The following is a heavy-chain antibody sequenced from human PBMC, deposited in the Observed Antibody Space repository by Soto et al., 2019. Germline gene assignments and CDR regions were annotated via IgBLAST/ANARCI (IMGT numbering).Heavy chain of an antibody. Sequence: ASVKVSCKASGYTFTDYYMHWVRQAPGQGLEWMGWINPNSGSTNYAQKFQGRVTMTRDTSISTAYMELSRLRSDDTAVYYCARKLELRGSYYYYYDMDVWGQGTTVTVSS. J-gene: IGHJ6*02. V-gene: IGHV1-2*02. CDR3: ARKLELRGSYYYYYDMDV. CDR1: GYTFTDYY. CDR2: INPNSGST. D-gene: IGHD1-7*01.